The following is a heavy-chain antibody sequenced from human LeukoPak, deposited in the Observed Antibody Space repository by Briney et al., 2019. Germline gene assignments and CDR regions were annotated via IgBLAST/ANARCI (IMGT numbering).Heavy chain of an antibody. V-gene: IGHV4-59*08. D-gene: IGHD6-13*01. CDR3: ASGVAAAGNYYYYGMDV. J-gene: IGHJ6*02. CDR1: GGSISSYY. CDR2: IYYSGST. Sequence: SETLSLTCSVSGGSISSYYWSWIRQPPGKGLEWIGYIYYSGSTNYNPSLKSRVTISVDTSKNQFSLKLSSVTAADTAVYYCASGVAAAGNYYYYGMDVWGQGTTVTVSS.